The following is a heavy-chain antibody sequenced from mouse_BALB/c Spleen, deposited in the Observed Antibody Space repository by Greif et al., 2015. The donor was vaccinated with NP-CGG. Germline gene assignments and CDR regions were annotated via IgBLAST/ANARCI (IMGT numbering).Heavy chain of an antibody. J-gene: IGHJ3*01. CDR3: ARNYYGSSYAPFAY. CDR2: IWSGGST. CDR1: GFSLTSYG. Sequence: VQLQESGPGLVQPSQSLSITCSVSGFSLTSYGVHWVRQSPGKGLEWLGVIWSGGSTDYNAAFISRLSISKDNSKSXVFFKMNSLQANDTAIYYCARNYYGSSYAPFAYWGQGTLVTVSA. V-gene: IGHV2-2*02. D-gene: IGHD1-1*01.